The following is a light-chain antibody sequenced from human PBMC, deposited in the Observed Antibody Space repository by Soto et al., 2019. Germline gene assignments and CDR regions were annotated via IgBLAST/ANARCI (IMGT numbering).Light chain of an antibody. V-gene: IGKV1-5*01. J-gene: IGKJ2*01. CDR1: QSISSW. CDR2: DAS. CDR3: QHYNNYPYT. Sequence: GDRVTITCRASQSISSWLAWYQQKPGKAPKLLIYDASSLESGVPSRFSGSGSGTEFTLTISSLQPDDFATYYCQHYNNYPYTFGQGTKVDIK.